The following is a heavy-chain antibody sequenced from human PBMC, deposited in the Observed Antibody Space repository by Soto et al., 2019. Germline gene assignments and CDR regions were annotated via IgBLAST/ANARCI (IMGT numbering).Heavy chain of an antibody. CDR1: GDSVSSNSAA. V-gene: IGHV6-1*01. D-gene: IGHD6-19*01. J-gene: IGHJ4*02. Sequence: SQTLSLTCAISGDSVSSNSAAWNWIRQSPSRGLEWLGRTYYKSKWYNDYAVSVKSRITINPDTSKNQLSLQLNSVTPEDTAVYYCARTGLVLGPYYFDYWGQGTLVTVSS. CDR2: TYYKSKWYN. CDR3: ARTGLVLGPYYFDY.